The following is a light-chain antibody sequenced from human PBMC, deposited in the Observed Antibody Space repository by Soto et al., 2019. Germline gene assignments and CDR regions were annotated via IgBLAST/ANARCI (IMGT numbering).Light chain of an antibody. J-gene: IGKJ5*01. CDR1: QSINTS. CDR3: QQPDSPPSIP. CDR2: GAF. Sequence: IQMPQSPSSLSASVLDRVTITCRASQSINTSLNCYQQHPWKAPKVLLYGAFNLQGGVPSRFSGSGSGSDFTLTITSLQPEDFAIYYCQQPDSPPSIPFGQGTRRDIK. V-gene: IGKV1-39*01.